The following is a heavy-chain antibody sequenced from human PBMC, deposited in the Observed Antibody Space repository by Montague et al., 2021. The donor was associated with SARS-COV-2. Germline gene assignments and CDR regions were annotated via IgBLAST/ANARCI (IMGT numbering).Heavy chain of an antibody. Sequence: QSGAEVKKPGESLKISCKASQTIFSSYWIGWVRQMPGKGLEWMGIIYPPDSDSRQSPSLQGQVTISVDTSISTAYLHWNSLKASDTAMYYCVTSPYGPQVGDVDVGGNGTWVIVSS. CDR3: VTSPYGPQVGDVDV. V-gene: IGHV5-51*01. J-gene: IGHJ6*03. D-gene: IGHD3-10*01. CDR1: QTIFSSYW. CDR2: IYPPDSDS.